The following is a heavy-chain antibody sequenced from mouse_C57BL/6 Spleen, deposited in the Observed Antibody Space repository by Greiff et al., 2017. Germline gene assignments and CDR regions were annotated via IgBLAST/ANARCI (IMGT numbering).Heavy chain of an antibody. CDR2: INPSSGYT. J-gene: IGHJ2*01. CDR1: GYTFTSYT. V-gene: IGHV1-4*01. CDR3: ARSDYGSPFDY. D-gene: IGHD1-1*01. Sequence: VKLMESGAELARPGASVKMSCKASGYTFTSYTMHWVKQRPGQGLEWIGYINPSSGYTKYNQKFKDKATLTADKSSSTAYMQLSSLTSEDSAVYYCARSDYGSPFDYWGQGTTLTVSS.